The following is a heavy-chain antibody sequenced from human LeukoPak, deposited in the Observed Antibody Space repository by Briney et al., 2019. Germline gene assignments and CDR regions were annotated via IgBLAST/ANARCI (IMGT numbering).Heavy chain of an antibody. Sequence: GGSLRLSCAASGFTFSSYAMSWVRQAPGKGLEWVSAISDSGGSTYDADSVKGRFTISRDNSKNTLYLQMNSLRAEDTAVYYCAKDTSIGRYCTNGVCSPFDYWGQETLVTVSS. CDR2: ISDSGGST. CDR1: GFTFSSYA. J-gene: IGHJ4*02. V-gene: IGHV3-23*01. D-gene: IGHD2-8*01. CDR3: AKDTSIGRYCTNGVCSPFDY.